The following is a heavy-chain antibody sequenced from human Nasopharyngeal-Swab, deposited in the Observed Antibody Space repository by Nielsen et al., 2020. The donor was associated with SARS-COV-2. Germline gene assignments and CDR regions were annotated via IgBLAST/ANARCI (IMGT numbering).Heavy chain of an antibody. Sequence: SETLSLTCTVSGGSISSSSYYWGWIRQPPGKGLEWIGSIYYSGSTYYNPSLKSRVTISVDTSKNQFSLNLRSVTAADTAVYFCARWGSWFYYFDYWGQGTLVTVSS. CDR1: GGSISSSSYY. CDR2: IYYSGST. V-gene: IGHV4-39*07. J-gene: IGHJ4*02. CDR3: ARWGSWFYYFDY. D-gene: IGHD6-13*01.